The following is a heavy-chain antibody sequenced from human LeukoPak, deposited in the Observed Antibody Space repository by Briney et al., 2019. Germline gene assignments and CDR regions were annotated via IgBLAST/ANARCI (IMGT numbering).Heavy chain of an antibody. D-gene: IGHD2-15*01. J-gene: IGHJ4*02. CDR2: INHSGST. V-gene: IGHV4-34*01. CDR3: ARGGCSGGSCYSMRRGNGYFDY. Sequence: PSETLSLTCAVYGGSFSGYYWSWIRQPPGKGLEWIGEINHSGSTNYNPSLKSRVTISVDTSKNQFSLKLSSVTAADTAVYYCARGGCSGGSCYSMRRGNGYFDYWGQGTLVTVSS. CDR1: GGSFSGYY.